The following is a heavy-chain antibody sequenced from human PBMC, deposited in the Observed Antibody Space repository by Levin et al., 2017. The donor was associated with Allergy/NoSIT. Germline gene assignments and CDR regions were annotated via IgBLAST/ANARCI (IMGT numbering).Heavy chain of an antibody. D-gene: IGHD3-10*01. Sequence: GGSLRLSCAASGFTFSSYDMHWVRQATGKGLEWVSAIGTAGDTYYPGSVKGRFTISRENAKNSLYLQMNSLRAGDTAVYYCARSGGSYSQPPDVWGQGTTVTVSS. CDR3: ARSGGSYSQPPDV. V-gene: IGHV3-13*01. CDR2: IGTAGDT. J-gene: IGHJ6*02. CDR1: GFTFSSYD.